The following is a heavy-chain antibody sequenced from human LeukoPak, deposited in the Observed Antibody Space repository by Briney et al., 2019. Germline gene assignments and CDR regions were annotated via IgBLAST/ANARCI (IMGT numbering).Heavy chain of an antibody. CDR3: ARYGGQSEFDY. CDR2: VHYSGIT. CDR1: GGSITSSGYY. Sequence: ETQSLTCTVSGGSITSSGYYWGWIRQPPGKGLEWIASVHYSGITYYNPSLKSRVTISVDTSKNQFSLKLSSVTAADTAVYYCARYGGQSEFDYWGQGTLVTVSS. D-gene: IGHD4-23*01. J-gene: IGHJ4*02. V-gene: IGHV4-39*01.